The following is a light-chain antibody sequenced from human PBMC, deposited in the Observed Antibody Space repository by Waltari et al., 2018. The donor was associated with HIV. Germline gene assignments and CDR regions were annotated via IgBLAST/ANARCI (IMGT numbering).Light chain of an antibody. CDR3: GSWDTILQTLL. V-gene: IGLV1-51*02. CDR2: ENN. CDR1: SSNIGVES. J-gene: IGLJ3*02. Sequence: QSVLTQPPSVSAAPGQKVTISCSGSSSNIGVESVSWFQQLPGAAPKPLIYENNKRPAGIPDRFSGSMYGTSATLTITGLQTGDEAVYYCGSWDTILQTLLFGGGTKLAVL.